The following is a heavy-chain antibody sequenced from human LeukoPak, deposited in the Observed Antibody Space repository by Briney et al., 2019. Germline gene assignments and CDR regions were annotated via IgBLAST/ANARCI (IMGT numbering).Heavy chain of an antibody. D-gene: IGHD3-3*01. J-gene: IGHJ5*02. Sequence: PGRSLRLSCTASGFTFGDYAMSWVRQAPGKGLEWVGFIRRKAYGGTTEYAASVKGRFTISRDDSKSIAYLQMNSLKTEDTAVYYCTRPQSSITIFGVVSAYNWFDPWGQGTLVTVSS. V-gene: IGHV3-49*04. CDR2: IRRKAYGGTT. CDR1: GFTFGDYA. CDR3: TRPQSSITIFGVVSAYNWFDP.